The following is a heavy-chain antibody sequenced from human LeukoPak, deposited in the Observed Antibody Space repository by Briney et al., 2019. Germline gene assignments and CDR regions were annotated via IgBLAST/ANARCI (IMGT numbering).Heavy chain of an antibody. V-gene: IGHV4-34*01. J-gene: IGHJ5*02. D-gene: IGHD3-16*01. CDR1: GGSFSCYY. CDR3: ARPSAHYVWGRGWFDP. Sequence: SETLSLTCSVYGGSFSCYYWSWIRQPPGKGLEWIGEINHSGSTNYNPSLKSRVTISVDTSKNQFSLKLSSVTAADTAVYYCARPSAHYVWGRGWFDPWGQGTLVTVSS. CDR2: INHSGST.